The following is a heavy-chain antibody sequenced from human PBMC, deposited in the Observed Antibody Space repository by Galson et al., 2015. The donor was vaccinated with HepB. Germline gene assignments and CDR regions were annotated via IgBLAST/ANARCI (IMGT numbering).Heavy chain of an antibody. Sequence: SLRLSCAASGFTFDDYAMHWVRHAPGKGLEWVSGISWNSGSIGYADSVKGRFTTSRDNAKNSLYLQMNSLGAEDTALYYCAKGRGIAVAGINYWGQGTLVTVSS. CDR2: ISWNSGSI. J-gene: IGHJ4*02. CDR3: AKGRGIAVAGINY. CDR1: GFTFDDYA. D-gene: IGHD6-19*01. V-gene: IGHV3-9*01.